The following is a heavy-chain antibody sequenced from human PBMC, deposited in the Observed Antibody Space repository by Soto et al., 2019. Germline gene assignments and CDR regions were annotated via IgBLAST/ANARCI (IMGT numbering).Heavy chain of an antibody. CDR2: IKYDGSEE. Sequence: GGSLRLSCAASGFTFSSYAMHWVRQAPGKGLEWVANIKYDGSEEYYVDSVKGRFTISRDNAKNSLYLQMNSLRDEDPAVYYCVTDLNWQGHWGQGTLVTVSS. J-gene: IGHJ4*02. V-gene: IGHV3-7*01. CDR3: VTDLNWQGH. CDR1: GFTFSSYA.